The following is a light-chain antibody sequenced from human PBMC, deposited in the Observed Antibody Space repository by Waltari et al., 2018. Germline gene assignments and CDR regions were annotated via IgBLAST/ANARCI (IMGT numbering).Light chain of an antibody. Sequence: QAVVTQEPSLTVSPGGTVTLTCGSNTGAVTSGHYPYWFQQKPGQAPRTLIYDTNNKQSGTPARFSGSLLGGKGALTLSGAQPGDEAEYYCSLSYSGAVVFGGGTKLTVL. CDR1: TGAVTSGHY. J-gene: IGLJ2*01. V-gene: IGLV7-46*01. CDR3: SLSYSGAVV. CDR2: DTN.